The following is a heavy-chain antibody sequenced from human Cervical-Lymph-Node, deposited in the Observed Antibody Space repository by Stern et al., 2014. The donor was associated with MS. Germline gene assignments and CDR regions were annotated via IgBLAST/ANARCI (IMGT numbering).Heavy chain of an antibody. CDR1: GFSLSTSGVG. D-gene: IGHD3-22*01. CDR3: AHRRFITHFDY. Sequence: QVTLRESGPTLVKPTQTLTLTCTFSGFSLSTSGVGVGWIRQPPGKDLEWRAIIYWGEEKRDNQSLKRRITITKDTTKKPEVLNMTNMDPVDTATYYFAHRRFITHFDYWGQGTLVTVSS. V-gene: IGHV2-5*02. CDR2: IYWGEEK. J-gene: IGHJ4*02.